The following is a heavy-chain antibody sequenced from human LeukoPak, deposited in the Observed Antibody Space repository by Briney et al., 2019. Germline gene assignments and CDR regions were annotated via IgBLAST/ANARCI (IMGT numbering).Heavy chain of an antibody. D-gene: IGHD2-15*01. CDR2: INPNNGGP. V-gene: IGHV1-2*02. CDR3: TRGREINCSGSRCYPFDY. Sequence: GASVRVSCKSSGYTFTGYYMHWVRQAPGQGLEWMGWINPNNGGPKYAQKFQGRVTMTRDTSISTVYVELSGLRSDDTAVYYCTRGREINCSGSRCYPFDYWGQGTLVTVSS. J-gene: IGHJ4*02. CDR1: GYTFTGYY.